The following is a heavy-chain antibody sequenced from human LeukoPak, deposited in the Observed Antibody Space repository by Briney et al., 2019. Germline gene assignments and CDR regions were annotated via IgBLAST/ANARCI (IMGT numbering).Heavy chain of an antibody. V-gene: IGHV4-34*01. CDR3: AREGITMVRGVTNFNWFDP. D-gene: IGHD3-10*01. CDR1: GGSFSGYY. J-gene: IGHJ5*02. Sequence: SETLSLTCAVYGGSFSGYYWSWIRQPPGKGLEWIGEINHSGSTNYNPSLKSRVTISVDTSKNQFSLRLTSVTAADTALYFCAREGITMVRGVTNFNWFDPWGQGTLVTVSS. CDR2: INHSGST.